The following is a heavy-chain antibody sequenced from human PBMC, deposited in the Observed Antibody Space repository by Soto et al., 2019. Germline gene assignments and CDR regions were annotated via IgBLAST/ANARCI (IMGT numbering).Heavy chain of an antibody. CDR3: AREAAAGTAYYFDY. Sequence: VASVKVSCKASGYTFTGYYMHWVRQAPGQGLEWMGWINPNSGGTNYAQKFQGWVTMTRDTSISTAYMELSRLRSDDTAVYYCAREAAAGTAYYFDYWGQGTLVTVSS. CDR2: INPNSGGT. J-gene: IGHJ4*02. V-gene: IGHV1-2*04. CDR1: GYTFTGYY. D-gene: IGHD6-13*01.